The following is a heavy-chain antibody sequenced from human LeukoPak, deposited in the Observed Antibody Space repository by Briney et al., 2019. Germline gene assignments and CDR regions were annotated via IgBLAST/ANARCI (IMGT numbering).Heavy chain of an antibody. CDR2: IRQDGGAK. Sequence: GVSLRLFCAVSGFTFSTYWMSWVRQAPGKGLEWVTNIRQDGGAKYYVDSVKGRFTISRDNAKNSLHLQMNSLRAEDTGVYYCATSSDAPANMWGQGTLVTVSS. CDR1: GFTFSTYW. D-gene: IGHD2-2*01. V-gene: IGHV3-7*01. CDR3: ATSSDAPANM. J-gene: IGHJ4*02.